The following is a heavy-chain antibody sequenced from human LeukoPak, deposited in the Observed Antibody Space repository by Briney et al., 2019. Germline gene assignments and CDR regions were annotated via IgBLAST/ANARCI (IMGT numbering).Heavy chain of an antibody. D-gene: IGHD3-9*01. CDR3: SREYFDWSRNYYYGMDV. J-gene: IGHJ6*02. CDR2: ISYDGRIK. Sequence: GGSLRLSCAASGFTFSSYAIHWVRQAPGKGLEWVSFISYDGRIKYYADSVKGRFTISRDNSKNTLYLQMNSLRAEDTAVYYCSREYFDWSRNYYYGMDVWGQGTTVTVSS. CDR1: GFTFSSYA. V-gene: IGHV3-30-3*01.